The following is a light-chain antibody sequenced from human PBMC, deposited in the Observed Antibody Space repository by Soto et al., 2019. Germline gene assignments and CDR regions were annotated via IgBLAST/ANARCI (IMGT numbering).Light chain of an antibody. Sequence: QSALTQPASVSGSPGQSITISCTGTSSDVGGYNYVSWYQQHPGKATKLMSYEVSNRPSGVSNRFSGSKSGNTASLTISGLQAEDEADYYCSSYTSSSTLPFGTGTKLTVL. V-gene: IGLV2-14*01. CDR2: EVS. CDR1: SSDVGGYNY. CDR3: SSYTSSSTLP. J-gene: IGLJ1*01.